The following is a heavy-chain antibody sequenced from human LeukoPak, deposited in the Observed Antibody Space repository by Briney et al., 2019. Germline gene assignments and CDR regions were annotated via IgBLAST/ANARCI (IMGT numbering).Heavy chain of an antibody. Sequence: GESLRLSHAASGFTFSSYAMSWVRQAPPKGLEWVSAISGSGGSTYYADSVKGRFTISRDNSKNTLYLQMNCLRPEDTALYYCSTDPRLLIYWGHGTLVTVSS. J-gene: IGHJ4*01. CDR3: STDPRLLIY. V-gene: IGHV3-23*01. CDR1: GFTFSSYA. D-gene: IGHD2-8*01. CDR2: ISGSGGST.